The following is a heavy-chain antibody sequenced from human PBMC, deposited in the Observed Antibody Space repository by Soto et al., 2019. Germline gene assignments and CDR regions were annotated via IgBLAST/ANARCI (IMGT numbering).Heavy chain of an antibody. CDR1: GFTFSSYA. V-gene: IGHV3-23*01. CDR3: AKDRPSTTYCSGGICYNFDY. Sequence: GGSLRLSCAASGFTFSSYAMSWVRQAPGKGLEWVSGISGSGGNTYYADSVKGRFTISRDNSKNKLYLQMNSLRAEDTAVYYCAKDRPSTTYCSGGICYNFDYWGQGTLVTVSS. J-gene: IGHJ4*02. CDR2: ISGSGGNT. D-gene: IGHD2-15*01.